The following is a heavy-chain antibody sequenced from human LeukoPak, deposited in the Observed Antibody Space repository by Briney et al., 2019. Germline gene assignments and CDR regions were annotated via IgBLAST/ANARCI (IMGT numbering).Heavy chain of an antibody. V-gene: IGHV4-39*07. D-gene: IGHD5-18*01. Sequence: SETLSLTCTVSGGSVSSGSYYWSWIRQPPGKGLERIGEINHSGSTNYNPSLKSRVTISVDTSKNQFSLKLSSVTAADTAVYYCASRPVDTAMALYYFDYWGQGTLVTVSS. J-gene: IGHJ4*02. CDR1: GGSVSSGSYY. CDR2: INHSGST. CDR3: ASRPVDTAMALYYFDY.